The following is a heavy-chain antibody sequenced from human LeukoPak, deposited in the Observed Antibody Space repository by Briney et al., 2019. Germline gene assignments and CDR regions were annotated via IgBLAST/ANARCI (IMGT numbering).Heavy chain of an antibody. Sequence: GGSLRLSCAASGFSFRNYGMSWVRQAPGKGLEWVANIKQDGSEKYYVDSVKGRFTISRDNAKNSLYLQMNSLRAEDTALYYCAKDIGEYDSSGYIDYWGQGTLVTVSS. CDR2: IKQDGSEK. CDR3: AKDIGEYDSSGYIDY. D-gene: IGHD3-22*01. J-gene: IGHJ4*02. V-gene: IGHV3-7*03. CDR1: GFSFRNYG.